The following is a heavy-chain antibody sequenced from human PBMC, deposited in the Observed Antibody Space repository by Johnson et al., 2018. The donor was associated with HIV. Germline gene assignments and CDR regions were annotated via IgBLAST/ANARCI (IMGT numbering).Heavy chain of an antibody. CDR2: IRYDGSNK. Sequence: QVQLVESGGGVVQPGGSLRLSCAASGFTFSRYGMHWVRQAPGKGLEWVAFIRYDGSNKYYADSVKGRFTISRDNSKNTLYLQMNSLRAEDTAVYYCAKDKAVVTALYDAFDIWGQGTMVTVSS. CDR3: AKDKAVVTALYDAFDI. CDR1: GFTFSRYG. V-gene: IGHV3-30*02. J-gene: IGHJ3*02. D-gene: IGHD2-21*02.